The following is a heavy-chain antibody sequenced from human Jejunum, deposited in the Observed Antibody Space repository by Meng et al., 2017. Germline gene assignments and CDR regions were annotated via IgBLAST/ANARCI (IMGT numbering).Heavy chain of an antibody. V-gene: IGHV4-4*02. Sequence: QVQLQESGPGLVKPAGTLSLTCGVSGASISSSNWWSWVRQSPGKGLEWIGEIYHRGNINYNPSLKSRVTISVDKSKNQFSLKLNSVTAADTAVYYCARVDSSASFDYWGQGTLVTVSS. CDR3: ARVDSSASFDY. D-gene: IGHD6-6*01. J-gene: IGHJ4*02. CDR2: IYHRGNI. CDR1: GASISSSNW.